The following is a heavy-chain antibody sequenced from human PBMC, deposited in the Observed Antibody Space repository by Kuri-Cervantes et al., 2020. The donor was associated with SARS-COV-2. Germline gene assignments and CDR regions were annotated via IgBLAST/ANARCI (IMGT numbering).Heavy chain of an antibody. CDR1: GFTVSSNY. V-gene: IGHV3-53*01. J-gene: IGHJ4*02. D-gene: IGHD3-22*01. CDR2: IYSGGST. Sequence: GGSLRLSCAASGFTVSSNYMSWVRQAPGKGLEWVSVIYSGGSTYYADSVKGRCTISRDNSKNTLYLQMNSLRAEDTAVCYCATPYCDYYDSSGYYYLDYWGQGTLVTVSS. CDR3: ATPYCDYYDSSGYYYLDY.